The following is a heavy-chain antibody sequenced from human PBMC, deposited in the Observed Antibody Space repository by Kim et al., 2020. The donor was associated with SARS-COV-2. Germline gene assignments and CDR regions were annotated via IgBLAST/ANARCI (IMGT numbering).Heavy chain of an antibody. CDR2: ISSSSTYT. CDR1: GFTFSDYY. V-gene: IGHV3-11*06. Sequence: GGSLRLSCAASGFTFSDYYMSWIRQAPGKGLEWVSYISSSSTYTKYADSVKGRFTISRDNAENSLYLQMNSLRAEDTAVYYCARVTNDYGDLFDYWGQGTLVTVSS. CDR3: ARVTNDYGDLFDY. D-gene: IGHD4-17*01. J-gene: IGHJ4*02.